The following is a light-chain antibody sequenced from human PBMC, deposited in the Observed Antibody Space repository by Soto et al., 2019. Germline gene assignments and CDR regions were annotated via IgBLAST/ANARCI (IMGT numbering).Light chain of an antibody. CDR1: QSVPRSY. CDR3: QQYGSSIT. CDR2: GTS. V-gene: IGKV3-20*01. Sequence: VLTQSPGTLSLSPGERATLSCRASQSVPRSYLAWYQQKPGQAPRLLIYGTSSRATGIPDRFSGSGSGTDFALTISRLEPEDFAVFYCQQYGSSITFGQGTRLEI. J-gene: IGKJ5*01.